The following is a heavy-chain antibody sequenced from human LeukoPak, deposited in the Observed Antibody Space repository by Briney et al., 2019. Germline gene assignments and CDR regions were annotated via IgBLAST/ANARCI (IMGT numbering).Heavy chain of an antibody. V-gene: IGHV3-64D*06. D-gene: IGHD4-17*01. J-gene: IGHJ5*02. CDR3: VREDYAGPSWFDP. CDR2: TSEYGERT. Sequence: PGGSLRLSCSASGFTLSSSPMHWVRRAPGRGLESVSATSEYGERTYYRDSVRGRFTISRDNSRNTLYLQMNSLRSEDTALYYCVREDYAGPSWFDPWGQGTQVTVSS. CDR1: GFTLSSSP.